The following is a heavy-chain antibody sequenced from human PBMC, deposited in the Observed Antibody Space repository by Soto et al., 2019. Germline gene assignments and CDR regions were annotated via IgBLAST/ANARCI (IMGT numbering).Heavy chain of an antibody. Sequence: PGGSLRLSCAASGFSFEDYTMHWVRHGPGKGPEWISIISWDGGRTLYSDSVKGRFIISRDNSKNSLYLQMNSLTTEDTALYYCARDTYDILTGHKRYFDYWGQGILVTVSS. J-gene: IGHJ4*02. CDR3: ARDTYDILTGHKRYFDY. CDR2: ISWDGGRT. V-gene: IGHV3-43*01. D-gene: IGHD3-9*01. CDR1: GFSFEDYT.